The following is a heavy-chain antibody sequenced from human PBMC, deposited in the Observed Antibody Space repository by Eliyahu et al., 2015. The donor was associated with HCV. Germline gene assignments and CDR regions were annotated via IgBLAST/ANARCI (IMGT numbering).Heavy chain of an antibody. V-gene: IGHV4-59*01. J-gene: IGHJ5*02. D-gene: IGHD6-19*01. CDR3: ASGGGGIAVTGTGGWFDP. Sequence: QVQLQESGPGLVKPSETLSLTCPXSGGSITTYYWXWIRQPPGKGLEWIGYIHYSGSTNYNPSLKSRVTISVDTSKNQFSLNLTSVTAADTAMYYCASGGGGIAVTGTGGWFDPWGQGTLVTVSS. CDR1: GGSITTYY. CDR2: IHYSGST.